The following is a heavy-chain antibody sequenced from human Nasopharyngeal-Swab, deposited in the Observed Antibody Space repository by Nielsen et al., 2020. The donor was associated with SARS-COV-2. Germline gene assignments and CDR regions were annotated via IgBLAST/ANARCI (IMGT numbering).Heavy chain of an antibody. Sequence: GSLRLSCAASGFTFTTYAMSWVRQAPGKGLEWVSGISGSGGGTYYADSVKGRFTISRDNSKNTLYLQMNSLRAEDTAVYYCARDLSITGTFFDYWGQGTLVPVSS. CDR3: ARDLSITGTFFDY. V-gene: IGHV3-23*01. CDR2: ISGSGGGT. J-gene: IGHJ4*02. CDR1: GFTFTTYA. D-gene: IGHD1-7*01.